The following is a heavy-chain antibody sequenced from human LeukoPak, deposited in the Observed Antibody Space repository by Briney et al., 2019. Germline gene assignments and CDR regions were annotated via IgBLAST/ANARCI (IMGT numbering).Heavy chain of an antibody. Sequence: SETLSLTCTVSGVSMTAYYWSWIRQPPGKGLEWIAYSHNSGETKYNPSLKSRITISVDTSKNEFSLKLTSVTAADTAVYYCARQPGSTAAFDIWGQGTTVTVSA. CDR1: GVSMTAYY. D-gene: IGHD5-18*01. V-gene: IGHV4-59*08. CDR2: SHNSGET. CDR3: ARQPGSTAAFDI. J-gene: IGHJ3*02.